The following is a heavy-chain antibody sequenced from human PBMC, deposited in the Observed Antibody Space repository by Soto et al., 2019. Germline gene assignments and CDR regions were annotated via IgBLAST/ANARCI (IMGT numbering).Heavy chain of an antibody. CDR3: ARGGSLWFGELSAYYYGMDV. V-gene: IGHV1-8*01. CDR1: GYTFTSYD. D-gene: IGHD3-10*01. CDR2: MNPNSGNT. J-gene: IGHJ6*02. Sequence: ASVKVSCKASGYTFTSYDINWVRQATGQGFEYLGWMNPNSGNTGYVKKFQGRVTMTRDTSMSTAYMELSRLRSDDTAVYYCARGGSLWFGELSAYYYGMDVWGQGNTVTVSS.